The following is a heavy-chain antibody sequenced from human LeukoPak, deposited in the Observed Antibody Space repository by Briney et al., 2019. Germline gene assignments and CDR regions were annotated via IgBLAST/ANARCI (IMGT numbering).Heavy chain of an antibody. Sequence: HGESLRISCKGSGYSFTNYWISWVRQMPGKGLEWIGRIDPSDSYTNYSPSFQGHVTISADKSILTAYLQWSSLKASDTAMYYCARRAVGATGYFDYWGQGTLVTVSS. V-gene: IGHV5-10-1*01. CDR1: GYSFTNYW. CDR2: IDPSDSYT. J-gene: IGHJ4*02. CDR3: ARRAVGATGYFDY. D-gene: IGHD1-26*01.